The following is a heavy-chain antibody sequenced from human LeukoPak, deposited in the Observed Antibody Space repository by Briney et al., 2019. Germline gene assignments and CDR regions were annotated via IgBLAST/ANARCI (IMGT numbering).Heavy chain of an antibody. D-gene: IGHD2-2*01. V-gene: IGHV1-8*03. CDR2: MNPNSGNT. CDR1: GYTFNSYD. J-gene: IGHJ4*02. CDR3: ARVGGYCSSTSCYGSDRGLAKRRPKLYYFDY. Sequence: GASVKVSCKASGYTFNSYDINWVRQATGQGLEWMGWMNPNSGNTGYAQKFQGRVTITRNTSISTAYMELSSLRSEDTAVYYCARVGGYCSSTSCYGSDRGLAKRRPKLYYFDYWGQGTLVTVSS.